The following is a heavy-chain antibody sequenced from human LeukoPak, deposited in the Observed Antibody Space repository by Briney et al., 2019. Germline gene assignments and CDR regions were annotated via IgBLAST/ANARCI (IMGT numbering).Heavy chain of an antibody. Sequence: GGSLRLSCAASELPSSTSWMSWVRQAPGKGLEWVAQTKQDGSEKYYVDSVKGRFTTSRDKNSFFLQMNSVRAEDTAVYYCVGWGISGITNHWGQGTLVTVSS. CDR3: VGWGISGITNH. V-gene: IGHV3-7*01. CDR2: TKQDGSEK. D-gene: IGHD1-7*01. J-gene: IGHJ4*02. CDR1: ELPSSTSW.